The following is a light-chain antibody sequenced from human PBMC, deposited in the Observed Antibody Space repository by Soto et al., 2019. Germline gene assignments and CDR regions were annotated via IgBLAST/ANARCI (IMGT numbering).Light chain of an antibody. Sequence: DIQMTQSPSTLSASVGDRVTITCRASQSISSWLAWYQQKPGKAPKLLIYDASSLESGVPPRFSGSGSGTEFTLTISSLQPDDFATYYCQQYNNYPFTFGGGTKVDIK. J-gene: IGKJ4*01. CDR2: DAS. V-gene: IGKV1-5*01. CDR1: QSISSW. CDR3: QQYNNYPFT.